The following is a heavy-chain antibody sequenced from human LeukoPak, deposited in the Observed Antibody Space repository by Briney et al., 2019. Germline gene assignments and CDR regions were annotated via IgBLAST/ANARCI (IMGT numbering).Heavy chain of an antibody. D-gene: IGHD1-26*01. CDR2: IIPIFGTT. J-gene: IGHJ3*02. CDR1: GGTFSSYA. CDR3: ANPREQVDAFDI. Sequence: GASVKVSCKASGGTFSSYAISWVRQAPGQGLEWMGGIIPIFGTTNYEQRFQGRVTITTDESTSTAYMELSSLRSKDTAVYYCANPREQVDAFDIWGQGTMVTVSS. V-gene: IGHV1-69*05.